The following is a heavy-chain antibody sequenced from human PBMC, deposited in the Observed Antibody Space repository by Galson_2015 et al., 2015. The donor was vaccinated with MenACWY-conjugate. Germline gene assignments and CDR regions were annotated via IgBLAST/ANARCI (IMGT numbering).Heavy chain of an antibody. D-gene: IGHD3-3*01. CDR1: SGYD. CDR2: IRSDGIQK. V-gene: IGHV3-30*02. CDR3: AKIGGDFRSAYQPQ. Sequence: SLRLSCAAFSGYDMHWVRQAPGEGLEWVALIRSDGIQKNYSESVKGRFTISRDNSKNTLNLQMNSLRAEDTAVYYCAKIGGDFRSAYQPQWGQGTLVTVSS. J-gene: IGHJ4*02.